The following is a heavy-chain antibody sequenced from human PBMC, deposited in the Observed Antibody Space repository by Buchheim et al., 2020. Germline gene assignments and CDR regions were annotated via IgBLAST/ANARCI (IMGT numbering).Heavy chain of an antibody. D-gene: IGHD3-3*01. CDR1: GFTFSSYG. Sequence: QVQLVESGGGVVQPGRSLRLSCAASGFTFSSYGMHWVRQAPGKGLEWVAVISYDGSNKYYADSVKGRFTIYRDNSKNTLYLQMNSLRAEDTAVYYCAKGVNYDFWSGYYTEYYYYGMDVWGQGTT. J-gene: IGHJ6*02. V-gene: IGHV3-30*18. CDR3: AKGVNYDFWSGYYTEYYYYGMDV. CDR2: ISYDGSNK.